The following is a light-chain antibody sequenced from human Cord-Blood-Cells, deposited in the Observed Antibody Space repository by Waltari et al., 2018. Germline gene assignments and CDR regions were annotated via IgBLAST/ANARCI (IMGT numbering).Light chain of an antibody. CDR3: QQYNNWPYT. J-gene: IGKJ2*01. V-gene: IGKV3-15*01. Sequence: IVMTQSPATLSVSPGERATLSCRASQSVSSNLAWYQQKPGQAPRLLIYGASTRATGISVRFSGRGSGTEFTLTISSLQSEDFAVYYCQQYNNWPYTFGQGTKLEIK. CDR1: QSVSSN. CDR2: GAS.